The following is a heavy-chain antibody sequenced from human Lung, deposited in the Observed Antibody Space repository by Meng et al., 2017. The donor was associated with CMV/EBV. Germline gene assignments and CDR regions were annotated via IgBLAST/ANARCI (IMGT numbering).Heavy chain of an antibody. CDR3: VRDGDKWNFDY. CDR1: GFTFTRYW. J-gene: IGHJ4*02. V-gene: IGHV3-74*01. Sequence: LSCAASGFTFTRYWMHWVRQAPGKGLIWVARIKFDGTYATYADSVRGRFTISRDNAGDRLFLQMNSLRAEDTALYFCVRDGDKWNFDYWGKGTLVTVSS. D-gene: IGHD1-26*01. CDR2: IKFDGTYA.